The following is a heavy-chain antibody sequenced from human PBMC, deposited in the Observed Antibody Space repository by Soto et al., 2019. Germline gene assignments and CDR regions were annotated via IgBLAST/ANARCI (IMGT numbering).Heavy chain of an antibody. CDR2: IYNSGLI. V-gene: IGHV4-31*03. D-gene: IGHD2-15*01. J-gene: IGHJ4*02. CDR3: ARSRRGAVATFDL. Sequence: SETLSLTCTISGASVSSGGYYWSWIRQHPEKGLEWIGYIYNSGLISYNPSLKSRIVVSRDTSRNQLSLKVTSVTAADTAVYFCARSRRGAVATFDLWGQGTPVTVSS. CDR1: GASVSSGGYY.